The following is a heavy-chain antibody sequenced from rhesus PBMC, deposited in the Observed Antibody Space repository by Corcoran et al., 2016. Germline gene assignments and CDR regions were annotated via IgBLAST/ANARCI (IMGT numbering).Heavy chain of an antibody. Sequence: QVQLQESGPGVVKPSETLSLTCAVSGYSISSGYDWSWVRQPPGKELEWIGYIYGSSGSTHNNPSLRNRVTISKGTSKNQFSLKLSSVAAADTAVYYCARDRGYSCGPLGYWGQGVLVTVSS. D-gene: IGHD5-36*01. CDR1: GYSISSGYD. J-gene: IGHJ4*01. V-gene: IGHV4-76*01. CDR3: ARDRGYSCGPLGY. CDR2: IYGSSGST.